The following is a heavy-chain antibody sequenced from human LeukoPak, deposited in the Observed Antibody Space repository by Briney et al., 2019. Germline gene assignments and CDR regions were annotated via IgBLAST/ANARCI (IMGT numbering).Heavy chain of an antibody. V-gene: IGHV1-18*01. D-gene: IGHD3-10*01. J-gene: IGHJ6*03. CDR1: GYTFTSYG. CDR3: ARAGITMVRGAASYYYYMDV. CDR2: IRAYNGNT. Sequence: ASVKVSCKASGYTFTSYGISWVRQAPGQGLEWMGWIRAYNGNTNYAQKLQGRVTMTTDTSTSTAYMELRSLRSDDTAVYYCARAGITMVRGAASYYYYMDVWGKGTTVTISS.